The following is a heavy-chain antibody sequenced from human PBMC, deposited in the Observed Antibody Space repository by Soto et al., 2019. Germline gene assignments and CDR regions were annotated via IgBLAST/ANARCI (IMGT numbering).Heavy chain of an antibody. CDR1: GDSVSSNSAA. J-gene: IGHJ5*02. CDR3: ARDLYYYDSSGLSNWFDP. CDR2: TYYRSKWYN. V-gene: IGHV6-1*01. D-gene: IGHD3-22*01. Sequence: PSQTLSLTCAISGDSVSSNSAAWNWIRQSPSRGLEWLGRTYYRSKWYNDYAVSVKSRITINPDTSKNQFSLQLNSVTPEDTAVFYFARDLYYYDSSGLSNWFDPWGQGTLVTVSS.